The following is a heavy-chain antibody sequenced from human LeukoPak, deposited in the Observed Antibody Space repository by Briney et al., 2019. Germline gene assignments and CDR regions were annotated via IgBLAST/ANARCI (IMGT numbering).Heavy chain of an antibody. CDR2: TNWDGGRT. Sequence: GGSLRLSCAASGFTFDDYAMSWVRQTPGKGLEWVSGTNWDGGRTGYADSVKGRFTISRDNAKNSLYLQMNSLRAEDTAVYYCARDEGTKYFDWSNYFDYWGQGTLVTVSS. D-gene: IGHD3-9*01. CDR3: ARDEGTKYFDWSNYFDY. CDR1: GFTFDDYA. J-gene: IGHJ4*02. V-gene: IGHV3-20*04.